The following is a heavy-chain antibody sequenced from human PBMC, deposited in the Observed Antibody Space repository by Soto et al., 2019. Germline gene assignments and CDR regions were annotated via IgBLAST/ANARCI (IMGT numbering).Heavy chain of an antibody. V-gene: IGHV3-15*07. Sequence: GGSLRLSCAASGFTFSSYSMNWVRQAPGKGLEWVGRIKSKTDGGTTDYAAPVKGRFTISRDDSKNTLYLQMNSLKTEDTAVYYCTTAAGELTYYYYYGMDVWGQGTTVTVSS. D-gene: IGHD3-10*01. CDR3: TTAAGELTYYYYYGMDV. CDR2: IKSKTDGGTT. CDR1: GFTFSSYS. J-gene: IGHJ6*02.